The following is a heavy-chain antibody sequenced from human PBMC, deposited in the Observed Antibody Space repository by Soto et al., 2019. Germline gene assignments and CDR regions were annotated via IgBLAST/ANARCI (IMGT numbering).Heavy chain of an antibody. V-gene: IGHV3-23*01. CDR2: INGRGDDT. CDR3: AISSPQSSACAPWDS. J-gene: IGHJ5*01. Sequence: VQLLESGGGVVQPGGSLRLSCAASGFTFWGYAMSWVRQPPGKGLEWVSSINGRGDDTYYADSVRGRFTISRDNSKNTRYQQIDNLRADDTAMLYGAISSPQSSACAPWDSWGQGTRVTVSS. D-gene: IGHD1-26*01. CDR1: GFTFWGYA.